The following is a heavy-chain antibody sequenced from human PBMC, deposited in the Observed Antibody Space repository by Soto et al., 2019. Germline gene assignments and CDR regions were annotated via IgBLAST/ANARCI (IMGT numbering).Heavy chain of an antibody. CDR2: IWYDGSNK. J-gene: IGHJ4*02. CDR3: ARAYRAAGSGYFDY. V-gene: IGHV3-33*01. D-gene: IGHD6-13*01. Sequence: QVQLVESGGGVVQPGRSLRLSCAASGFTFSSYGMHWVRQAPGKGLEWVAVIWYDGSNKYYADSVKGRFTISRDNSKNTLYLQMNSLRAEDTAVYYCARAYRAAGSGYFDYWGQGPWSPSPQ. CDR1: GFTFSSYG.